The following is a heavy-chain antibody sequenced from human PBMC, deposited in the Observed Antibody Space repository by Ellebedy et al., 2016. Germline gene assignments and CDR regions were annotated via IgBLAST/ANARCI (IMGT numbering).Heavy chain of an antibody. CDR1: GFTFSSYS. CDR3: VSSSWRLTGFDY. V-gene: IGHV3-48*04. J-gene: IGHJ4*02. D-gene: IGHD6-13*01. CDR2: ISSSGSTI. Sequence: GGSLRLSCAASGFTFSSYSMNWVRQAPGKGLEWVSYISSSGSTIYYADSVKGRFTISRDNAKNSLYLQMNSLRAEDTAVYYCVSSSWRLTGFDYWGQGTLVTVSS.